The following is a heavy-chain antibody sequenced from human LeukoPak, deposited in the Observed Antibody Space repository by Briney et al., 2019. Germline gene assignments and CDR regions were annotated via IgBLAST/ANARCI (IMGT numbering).Heavy chain of an antibody. Sequence: SVKVSCKASGGTFSSYAISWVRQAPGQGLEWMGGIIPIFGTANYAQKFQGRVTITTDESTSTAYMELSSLRSEDTAVYYCARSLRITIFGVVMPLDYWGQGTLVTVSS. CDR3: ARSLRITIFGVVMPLDY. V-gene: IGHV1-69*05. CDR2: IIPIFGTA. D-gene: IGHD3-3*01. CDR1: GGTFSSYA. J-gene: IGHJ4*02.